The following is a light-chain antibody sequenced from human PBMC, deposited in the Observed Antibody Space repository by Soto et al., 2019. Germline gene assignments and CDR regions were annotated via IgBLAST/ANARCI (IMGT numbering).Light chain of an antibody. CDR3: SSYVGTNSYV. J-gene: IGLJ1*01. CDR1: SSGVGGYNY. Sequence: QSVLTQPLSASGSHGQSVTISCTGTSSGVGGYNYVSWYQQYPGKAPKLIIYEVYKRPSGVPDRFSGSKSGNTAALTVSGLQAEDEADYYCSSYVGTNSYVFGTGTKVTVL. V-gene: IGLV2-8*01. CDR2: EVY.